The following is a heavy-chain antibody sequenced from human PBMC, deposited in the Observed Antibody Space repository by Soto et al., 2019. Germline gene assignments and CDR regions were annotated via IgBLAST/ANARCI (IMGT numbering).Heavy chain of an antibody. CDR2: ISGSGGST. D-gene: IGHD1-20*01. Sequence: GGSLRLSCAASGFTFSSYAMSWVRQAPGKGLEWVSAISGSGGSTYYADSVKGRFTISRDNPKNTLYLQMNSLRAEDTAVYYCAKDSLNWNNYGMDVWGQGTTVTVSS. CDR3: AKDSLNWNNYGMDV. CDR1: GFTFSSYA. J-gene: IGHJ6*02. V-gene: IGHV3-23*01.